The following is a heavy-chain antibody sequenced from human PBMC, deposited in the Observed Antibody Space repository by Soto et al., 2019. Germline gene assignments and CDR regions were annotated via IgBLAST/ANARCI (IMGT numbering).Heavy chain of an antibody. J-gene: IGHJ4*02. CDR3: ARVTRGSYLNFDY. CDR1: GFTFSNYW. V-gene: IGHV3-74*01. Sequence: PGGSLRLSXAASGFTFSNYWMHWVRQAPGKGLLWVSRINSDRNITNQADSVKGRFTISRDNAKNALFLQMNSLRAEDTAVYHCARVTRGSYLNFDYWGPGTLVTVSS. CDR2: INSDRNIT. D-gene: IGHD4-17*01.